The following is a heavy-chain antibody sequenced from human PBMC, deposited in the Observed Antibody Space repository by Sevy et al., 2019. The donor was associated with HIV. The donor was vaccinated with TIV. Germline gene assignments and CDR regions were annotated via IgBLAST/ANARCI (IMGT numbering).Heavy chain of an antibody. J-gene: IGHJ6*02. D-gene: IGHD5-12*01. CDR3: ANGYNYYYYGMDV. Sequence: GGSLRLSCAASGFAFSNYYAMYWVRQAPGKGLKWVALISYDGNDKYYADSVKGRFTISRDNFKNTLYLQMNSLTAEDTAVYYCANGYNYYYYGMDVWGQGTTVTVSS. CDR2: ISYDGNDK. CDR1: GFAFSNYYA. V-gene: IGHV3-30-3*01.